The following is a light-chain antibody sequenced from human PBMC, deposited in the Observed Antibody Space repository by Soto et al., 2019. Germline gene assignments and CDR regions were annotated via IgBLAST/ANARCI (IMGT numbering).Light chain of an antibody. CDR3: QAWDSSTVV. Sequence: SYELTQPPSVSVSPGQTASITCSGDKLGDKYACWYQQKPGQSPVLVIYQDSKWPSGIPERFSGSNSGNTATLTISGTQAMDEADYYCQAWDSSTVVFGGGTKVTVL. J-gene: IGLJ2*01. CDR1: KLGDKY. V-gene: IGLV3-1*01. CDR2: QDS.